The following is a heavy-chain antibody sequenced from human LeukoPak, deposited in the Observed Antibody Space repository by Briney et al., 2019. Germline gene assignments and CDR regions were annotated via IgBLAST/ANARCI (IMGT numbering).Heavy chain of an antibody. D-gene: IGHD6-13*01. CDR2: IYYSGST. J-gene: IGHJ4*02. Sequence: PSETLSLTCTVSGGSISSYYWSWIRQPPGKGLEWIGYIYYSGSTDYNPSLKSRVTISIDTSKNQFSLKLSSVTAADTAVYYCARGSYSRGLIPFDYWGQGTLVTVSS. V-gene: IGHV4-59*01. CDR3: ARGSYSRGLIPFDY. CDR1: GGSISSYY.